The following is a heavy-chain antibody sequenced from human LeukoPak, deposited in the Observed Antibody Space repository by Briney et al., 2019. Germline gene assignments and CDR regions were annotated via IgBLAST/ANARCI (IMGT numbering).Heavy chain of an antibody. D-gene: IGHD2-21*01. Sequence: PSQTLSLTCTVSGGSISSGDYYWSWIRQPPGKGLEWIGYIYYSGSTYYNPSLKSRVTISVDTSKNQFSLKLSSVTAADKAVYYCARAEYCGGDCYSHYYYMDVWGKGTTVTVSS. CDR1: GGSISSGDYY. CDR2: IYYSGST. J-gene: IGHJ6*03. V-gene: IGHV4-30-4*08. CDR3: ARAEYCGGDCYSHYYYMDV.